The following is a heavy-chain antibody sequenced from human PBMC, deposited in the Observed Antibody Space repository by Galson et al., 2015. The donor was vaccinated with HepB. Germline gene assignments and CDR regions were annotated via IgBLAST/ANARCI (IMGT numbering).Heavy chain of an antibody. Sequence: SLRLSCAGSGFTFSDFWMSWVRQAPGKGLEWVADIKEDGSEKRYVDSVKGRFTISRDNIDNLLYLQMSSLRNEDTAIYYCTRDVGASGYWGQGTLVTVSS. CDR2: IKEDGSEK. CDR3: TRDVGASGY. CDR1: GFTFSDFW. J-gene: IGHJ4*02. V-gene: IGHV3-7*01.